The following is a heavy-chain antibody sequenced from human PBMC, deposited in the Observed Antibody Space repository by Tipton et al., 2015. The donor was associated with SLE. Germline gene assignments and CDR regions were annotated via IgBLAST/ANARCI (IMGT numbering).Heavy chain of an antibody. D-gene: IGHD1-26*01. V-gene: IGHV4-61*02. CDR3: ARGLVGDLLFGY. Sequence: LRLSCTVSGGSISSGSYYWSWIRQPAGKGLEWIGRIYTSGSTDYNPSLKSRVTISVDTSKNQFSLKLSSVTAADTAVYYCARGLVGDLLFGYWGQGTLVTVSS. CDR2: IYTSGST. CDR1: GGSISSGSYY. J-gene: IGHJ4*02.